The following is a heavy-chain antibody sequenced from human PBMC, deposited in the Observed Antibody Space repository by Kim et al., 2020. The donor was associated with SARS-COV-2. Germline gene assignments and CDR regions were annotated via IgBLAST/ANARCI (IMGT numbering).Heavy chain of an antibody. CDR3: AKDPAKYSSSWYYFDY. D-gene: IGHD6-13*01. CDR1: GFTFDDYA. J-gene: IGHJ4*02. CDR2: ISWNSGSI. Sequence: GGSLRLSCAASGFTFDDYAMHWVRQAPGKGLEWVSGISWNSGSIGYADSVKGRFTISRDNAKNSLYLQMNSLRAEDTALYYCAKDPAKYSSSWYYFDYWGQGTLVTDSS. V-gene: IGHV3-9*01.